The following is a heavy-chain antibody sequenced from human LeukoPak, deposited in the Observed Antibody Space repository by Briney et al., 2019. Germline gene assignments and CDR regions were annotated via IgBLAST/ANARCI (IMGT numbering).Heavy chain of an antibody. Sequence: PGGSLRLSCAASGNYWMHWVRQAPGKGLVWVSHINSDGSWTSYADSVKGRFTISRDNSKNTLYLQMNSLRVEDTAVYYCAKDQDTKYYDSSSDYWGQGTLVTVSS. CDR3: AKDQDTKYYDSSSDY. V-gene: IGHV3-74*01. CDR1: GNYW. J-gene: IGHJ4*02. D-gene: IGHD3-22*01. CDR2: INSDGSWT.